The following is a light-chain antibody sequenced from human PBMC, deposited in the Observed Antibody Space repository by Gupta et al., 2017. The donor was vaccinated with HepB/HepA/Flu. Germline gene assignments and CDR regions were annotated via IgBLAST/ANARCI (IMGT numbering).Light chain of an antibody. CDR1: SSDVGAYDY. CDR3: SSFAGSYNYVI. V-gene: IGLV2-11*01. Sequence: AMTPPRSVSGPPGQPVSISCTGTSSDVGAYDYVSWYQQHPGNAPKLIISDVTKRPSGVPDRFSGSKSGNTASLTISSLQAEDAAEYYCSSFAGSYNYVIFGEGTTLTVL. CDR2: DVT. J-gene: IGLJ2*01.